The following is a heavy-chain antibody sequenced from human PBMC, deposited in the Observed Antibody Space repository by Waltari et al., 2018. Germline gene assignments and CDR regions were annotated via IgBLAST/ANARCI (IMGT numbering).Heavy chain of an antibody. V-gene: IGHV1-46*01. Sequence: QVQLEESGPGLVKTSGTLSLSCAVSGGSITSNWWSWVRQAPGKGLEWVSAISGSGGSTSYAQKFQGRVTMTRDTSTSTVYMELSSLRSEDTAVYYCARDRDHFFDYWGQGTLVTVSS. J-gene: IGHJ4*02. D-gene: IGHD2-21*02. CDR2: ISGSGGST. CDR3: ARDRDHFFDY. CDR1: GGSITSNW.